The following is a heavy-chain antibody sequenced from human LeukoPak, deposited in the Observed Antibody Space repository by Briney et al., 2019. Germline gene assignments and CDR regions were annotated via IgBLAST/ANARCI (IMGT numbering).Heavy chain of an antibody. CDR3: ATGVGQVFWSGYSTPGHFAS. CDR1: GFSFGTYS. D-gene: IGHD3-3*01. Sequence: LPGGSLRLSCAASGFSFGTYSMNWVRQAPGKGLGWVSYISSSGTIMYYADSVKGRFAISRDNDQNSMYLQMNSLIAEDTAVYYCATGVGQVFWSGYSTPGHFASWGQGTLVTVSS. CDR2: ISSSGTIM. V-gene: IGHV3-48*01. J-gene: IGHJ4*02.